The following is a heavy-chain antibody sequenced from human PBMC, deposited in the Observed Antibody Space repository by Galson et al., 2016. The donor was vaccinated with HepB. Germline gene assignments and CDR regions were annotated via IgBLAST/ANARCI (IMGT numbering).Heavy chain of an antibody. CDR2: IRPNNGDT. D-gene: IGHD1-26*01. CDR3: ARDGLTSASFWALDL. J-gene: IGHJ3*01. V-gene: IGHV1-18*01. Sequence: SVKVSCKAFVNTFNKFGITWVRQAPGQGLEWLGWIRPNNGDTRYGQKFQGRVTMTTDASTKTVYMELRSLTSDDTAMYFCARDGLTSASFWALDLWGHGTQLMVSP. CDR1: VNTFNKFG.